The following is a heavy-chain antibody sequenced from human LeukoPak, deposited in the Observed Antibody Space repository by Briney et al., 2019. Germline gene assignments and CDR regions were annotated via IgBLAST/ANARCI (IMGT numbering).Heavy chain of an antibody. J-gene: IGHJ4*02. CDR1: GGSFSGYY. D-gene: IGHD3-22*01. CDR2: INHSGST. CDR3: ARVFRHYYDSSGYHVPRFDY. V-gene: IGHV4-34*01. Sequence: SETLSLTCAVYGGSFSGYYWSWIRQPPGKGLEWIGEINHSGSTNYNPSLKSRVTISVDTSKNQFSLKLSSVTAADTAVYYCARVFRHYYDSSGYHVPRFDYWGQGTLVTVSS.